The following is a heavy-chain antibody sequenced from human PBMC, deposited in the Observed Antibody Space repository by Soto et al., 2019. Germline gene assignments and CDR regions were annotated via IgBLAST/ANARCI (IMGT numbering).Heavy chain of an antibody. CDR1: GYTFTGYY. Sequence: ASVKVSCKASGYTFTGYYMHWVRQAPGQGLEWMGWINPNSGGTNYAQKFRGRVTMTRDTSISTAYMELSRLRSDDTAVYYCARVDTHTDYDILTGYYFDWFDPWGQGTLVTVSS. CDR3: ARVDTHTDYDILTGYYFDWFDP. CDR2: INPNSGGT. D-gene: IGHD3-9*01. V-gene: IGHV1-2*02. J-gene: IGHJ5*02.